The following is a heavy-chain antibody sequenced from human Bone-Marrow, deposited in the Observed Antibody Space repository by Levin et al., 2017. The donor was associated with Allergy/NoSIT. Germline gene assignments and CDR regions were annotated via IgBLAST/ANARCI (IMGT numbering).Heavy chain of an antibody. CDR2: ISTGSSYI. D-gene: IGHD3-9*01. J-gene: IGHJ6*02. CDR1: GFTFSTYT. CDR3: ARDIPDLLTGSFYYYGMDV. Sequence: SCAASGFTFSTYTMNWVRQAPGKGLEWVSSISTGSSYIYYTDSVKGRFTISRDNAKNSLYLQMDSLRAEDTAVYYCARDIPDLLTGSFYYYGMDVWGQGTTVTVSS. V-gene: IGHV3-21*01.